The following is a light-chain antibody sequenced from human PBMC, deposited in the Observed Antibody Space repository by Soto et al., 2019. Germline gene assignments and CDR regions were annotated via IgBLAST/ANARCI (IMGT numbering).Light chain of an antibody. CDR3: QSYDSSLSGGV. CDR1: SSNIGAGYD. J-gene: IGLJ3*02. CDR2: GNS. V-gene: IGLV1-40*01. Sequence: QSVLTQPPSVSGAPGQRVTISCTGSSSNIGAGYDVHWYQQLPATAPKLLIYGNSNRPSGVPDRFSGSKSGTSASLAITGLQAEDEADYYCQSYDSSLSGGVFGGGTQLTVL.